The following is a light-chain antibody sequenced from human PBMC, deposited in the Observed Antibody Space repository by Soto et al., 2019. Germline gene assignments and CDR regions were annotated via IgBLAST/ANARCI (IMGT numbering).Light chain of an antibody. CDR1: SSDVGHYDY. CDR3: NSYSTSSTPLV. CDR2: DVN. J-gene: IGLJ2*01. Sequence: QPVLTQPASVSGSPGQSITISCTGTSSDVGHYDYVSWYQQPPGTAPRLMIYDVNNRPSGVSNRFSGSKSGNTASLTISGLQAEDEADYYCNSYSTSSTPLVFGGGTKLTVL. V-gene: IGLV2-14*03.